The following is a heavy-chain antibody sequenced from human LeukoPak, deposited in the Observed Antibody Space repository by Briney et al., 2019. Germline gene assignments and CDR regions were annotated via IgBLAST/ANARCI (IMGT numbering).Heavy chain of an antibody. D-gene: IGHD1-26*01. CDR2: INHSGST. J-gene: IGHJ4*02. CDR3: ARVMGAKAVDY. CDR1: GGSFSGYY. V-gene: IGHV4-34*01. Sequence: PSETLSLTCAVYGGSFSGYYWSWIRQPPGKGLEWIGEINHSGSTSYNPSLKSRVTIPVDTSKNQFSLKLSSVTAADTAVYYCARVMGAKAVDYWGQGTLVTVSS.